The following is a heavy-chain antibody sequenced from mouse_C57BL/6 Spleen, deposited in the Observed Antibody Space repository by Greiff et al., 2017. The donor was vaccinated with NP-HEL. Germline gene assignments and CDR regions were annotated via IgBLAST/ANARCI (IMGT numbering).Heavy chain of an antibody. D-gene: IGHD1-1*01. CDR2: IDPSDSGT. V-gene: IGHV1-52*01. Sequence: QVQLQQPGAELVRPGSSVKLSCKASGYTFTSYWMHWVKQRPIQGLEWIGNIDPSDSGTHYNQKFKDKATLTVDKPSSTAYLQLSSLTSEDSAVCDCERRRRYGSSYWYFDVWGRGTTVTVSS. J-gene: IGHJ1*03. CDR1: GYTFTSYW. CDR3: ERRRRYGSSYWYFDV.